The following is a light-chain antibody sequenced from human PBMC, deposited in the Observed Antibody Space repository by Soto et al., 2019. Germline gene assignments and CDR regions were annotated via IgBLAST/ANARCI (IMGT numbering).Light chain of an antibody. CDR2: LAS. V-gene: IGKV2-28*01. CDR3: MQGLHIPP. J-gene: IGKJ4*01. Sequence: DIVVTQSPLSLPVTPGEPASISCKSSQSLLHSNGFHYLDWYLQKPGQSPQLLIYLASNRASGVPYRCGGSGSVTDFTLKISRVESAVVGVYYCMQGLHIPPFGGGTKVEIK. CDR1: QSLLHSNGFHY.